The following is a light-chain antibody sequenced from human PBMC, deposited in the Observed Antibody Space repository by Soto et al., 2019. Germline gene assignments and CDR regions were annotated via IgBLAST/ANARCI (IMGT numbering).Light chain of an antibody. J-gene: IGLJ2*01. V-gene: IGLV1-47*01. Sequence: QPVLTQPPSASGTPGQRVTISCSGSSSNIGSNYVYWYQQLPGPAPKLLIYRNNQRPSGVPDRFSGSKSGTSASLAISGLRSEDEADYYCAAWDDSLSGHVVFGGGTKLTVL. CDR2: RNN. CDR3: AAWDDSLSGHVV. CDR1: SSNIGSNY.